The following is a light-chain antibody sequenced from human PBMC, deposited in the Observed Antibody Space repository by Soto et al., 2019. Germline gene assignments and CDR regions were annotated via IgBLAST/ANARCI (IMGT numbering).Light chain of an antibody. CDR1: SSNIGSYD. CDR3: AAWDDSLNGPV. J-gene: IGLJ2*01. CDR2: TND. Sequence: QSVLTQPPSASGTPGQRVTISCSGSSSNIGSYDVHWYQQLPGTAPKLLIYTNDQRPSGVPDRFSGSKSGTSASLAISGLQSEDEADYYCAAWDDSLNGPVFGGGTQLTVL. V-gene: IGLV1-44*01.